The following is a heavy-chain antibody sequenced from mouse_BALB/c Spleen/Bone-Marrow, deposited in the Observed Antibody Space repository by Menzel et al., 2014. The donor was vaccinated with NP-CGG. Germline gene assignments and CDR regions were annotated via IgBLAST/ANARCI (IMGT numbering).Heavy chain of an antibody. CDR3: ARRYYGSSISYFDY. D-gene: IGHD1-1*01. Sequence: DAYLAASGGGLVQPGGSRTLCCADSGFTFSSFGLHWVRQAPEKALAWVAYISSCSSTIYYAESVKGRFTTSRNNPKNTLFLQMASLRSEDTSMYYCARRYYGSSISYFDYWGQGTTLTVSS. J-gene: IGHJ2*01. CDR2: ISSCSSTI. CDR1: GFTFSSFG. V-gene: IGHV5-17*02.